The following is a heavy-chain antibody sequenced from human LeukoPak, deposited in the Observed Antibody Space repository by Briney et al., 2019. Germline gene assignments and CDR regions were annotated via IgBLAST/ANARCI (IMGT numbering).Heavy chain of an antibody. CDR3: ARLLIGGAYHFDY. CDR1: GDSISSYY. D-gene: IGHD3-16*01. CDR2: IYASGST. V-gene: IGHV4-4*09. Sequence: SETLSLTCTVSGDSISSYYWSWIRQPPGRGLEWIGYIYASGSTNFNPSLKSRATISIDRSKNQFSLKLSSVTAADTAVFFCARLLIGGAYHFDYWGQGTLVTVSS. J-gene: IGHJ4*02.